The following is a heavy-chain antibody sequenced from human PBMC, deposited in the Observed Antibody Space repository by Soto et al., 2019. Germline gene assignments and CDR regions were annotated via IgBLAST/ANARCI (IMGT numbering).Heavy chain of an antibody. Sequence: QVQLVESGGGVVQPGRSLRLSCAASGFTFSSYGMHWVRQAPGKGLEWVAVISYDGSNKYYADSVKGRFTISRDNSKNTLYLQMNSLSAEDTAVYYCAKAAVAATDYWGQGTLVTVSS. D-gene: IGHD6-19*01. J-gene: IGHJ4*02. CDR2: ISYDGSNK. CDR1: GFTFSSYG. V-gene: IGHV3-30*18. CDR3: AKAAVAATDY.